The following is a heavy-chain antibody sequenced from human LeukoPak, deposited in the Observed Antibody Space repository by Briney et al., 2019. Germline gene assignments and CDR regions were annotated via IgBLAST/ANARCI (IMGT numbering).Heavy chain of an antibody. CDR2: ISSSGSTI. V-gene: IGHV3-48*03. J-gene: IGHJ4*02. Sequence: GGSLRLSCAVSGFTFSSSEMTWVRQAPGKGLEWVSYISSSGSTIYYADSVKGRFTISRDNAKDTLSLQMNSLRAEDTALYYCATGKGIQYPSFAYWGQGALVTLSS. D-gene: IGHD5-24*01. CDR3: ATGKGIQYPSFAY. CDR1: GFTFSSSE.